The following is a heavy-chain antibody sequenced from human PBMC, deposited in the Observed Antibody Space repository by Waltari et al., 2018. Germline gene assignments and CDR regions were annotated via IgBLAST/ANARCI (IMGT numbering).Heavy chain of an antibody. CDR3: ASGDSSGWYGYNWFDP. CDR2: KSYEVSNK. Sequence: QVQLVESGGGVVQPGRSLRLSCAASGFTFSSYAMHWVRPAPGKGLEWVAVKSYEVSNKYYADSVKGRFTISRDNSKNTLYLQMNSLRAEDTAVYYCASGDSSGWYGYNWFDPWGQGTLVTVSS. V-gene: IGHV3-30-3*01. D-gene: IGHD6-19*01. J-gene: IGHJ5*02. CDR1: GFTFSSYA.